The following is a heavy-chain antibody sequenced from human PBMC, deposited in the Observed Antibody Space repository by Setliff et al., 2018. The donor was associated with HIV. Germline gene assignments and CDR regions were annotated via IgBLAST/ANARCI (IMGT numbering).Heavy chain of an antibody. CDR1: GDSISSSAYY. Sequence: PSETLSLTCTVSGDSISSSAYYWGWIRQPPGKGLEWIGSMYHSGSTYYNPSLKSRVTISVDTSKNQFSLKLSSVTAADTAVYYCARDQTAMVTRYWYFDLWGRGTVVTVSS. V-gene: IGHV4-39*07. CDR2: MYHSGST. CDR3: ARDQTAMVTRYWYFDL. D-gene: IGHD5-18*01. J-gene: IGHJ2*01.